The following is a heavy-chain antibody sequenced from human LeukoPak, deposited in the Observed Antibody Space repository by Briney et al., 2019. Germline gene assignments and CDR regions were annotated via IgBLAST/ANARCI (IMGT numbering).Heavy chain of an antibody. CDR1: GGSISSSNW. V-gene: IGHV4-4*02. D-gene: IGHD6-19*01. Sequence: PSETLSLTCAVSGGSISSSNWWSWVRQPPGKGLEWIGEIYHGGSTNYNPSLKSRVTISVDKSKNQFSLKLSSVTAADTAVYYCARGSSHSSGWYGYWGQGTLVTVSS. CDR3: ARGSSHSSGWYGY. CDR2: IYHGGST. J-gene: IGHJ4*02.